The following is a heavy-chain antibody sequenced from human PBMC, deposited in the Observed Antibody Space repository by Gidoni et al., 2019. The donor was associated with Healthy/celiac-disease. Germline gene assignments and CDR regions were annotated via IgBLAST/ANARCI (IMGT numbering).Heavy chain of an antibody. CDR3: ARDHQPNYYDSSGGDAFDI. CDR1: GYTFTSYY. D-gene: IGHD3-22*01. CDR2: SNPSGGST. J-gene: IGHJ3*02. V-gene: IGHV1-46*01. Sequence: QVQLVQSGAEVKKPGASVKFSCKASGYTFTSYYMHWVRQAPGQGLEWMGISNPSGGSTSYAQKFQGRVTMTRDTSTSTVYMELSSLRSEDTAVYYCARDHQPNYYDSSGGDAFDIWGQGTMVTVSS.